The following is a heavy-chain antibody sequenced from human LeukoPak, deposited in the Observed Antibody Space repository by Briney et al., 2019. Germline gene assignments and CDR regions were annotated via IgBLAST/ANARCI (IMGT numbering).Heavy chain of an antibody. D-gene: IGHD3-3*01. J-gene: IGHJ6*02. V-gene: IGHV1-69*04. CDR1: GGTFSSYA. Sequence: SVKVSCKASGGTFSSYAISWVRQAPGQGLEWMGRIIPIFGIANYAQKFQGRVTITADKSTSTAYMELSSLRSEDTAVYYCAREYDSDYYYYGMDAWGQGTTVTVSS. CDR3: AREYDSDYYYYGMDA. CDR2: IIPIFGIA.